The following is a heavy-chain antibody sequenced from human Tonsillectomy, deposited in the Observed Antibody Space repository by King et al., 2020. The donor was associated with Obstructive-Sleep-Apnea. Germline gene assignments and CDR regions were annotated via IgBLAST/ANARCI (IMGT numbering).Heavy chain of an antibody. CDR2: IFHIGSA. D-gene: IGHD3-3*01. CDR1: GDSISSNNYY. V-gene: IGHV4-39*07. Sequence: QLQESGPGLVRPSETLSLTCTVSGDSISSNNYYWGWLRQPPGKGQEWIGSIFHIGSAFYNPSLKSRVTISVDSSKNQLSLKVNSVTAADTAFYYCAKDPRTSDDFWNDFFYFDHWGQGAQVTVSS. J-gene: IGHJ4*02. CDR3: AKDPRTSDDFWNDFFYFDH.